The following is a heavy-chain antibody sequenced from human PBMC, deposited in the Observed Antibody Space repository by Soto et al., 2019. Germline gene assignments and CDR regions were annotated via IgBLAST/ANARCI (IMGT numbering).Heavy chain of an antibody. V-gene: IGHV1-18*01. CDR1: GYTFRSYG. D-gene: IGHD1-1*01. Sequence: QVQLVQSGAEVKKLGASVKVSCKASGYTFRSYGISWVRQAPGQGLEWMGWISANNGNTHYPQRLQGRVTLTTDTPTSKANMEVRSLRSDDTSVYDCAIKGTRAPVDYWGQGTLVTICS. CDR2: ISANNGNT. J-gene: IGHJ4*02. CDR3: AIKGTRAPVDY.